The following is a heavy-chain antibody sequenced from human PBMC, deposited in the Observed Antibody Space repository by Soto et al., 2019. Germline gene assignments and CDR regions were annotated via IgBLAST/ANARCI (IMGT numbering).Heavy chain of an antibody. J-gene: IGHJ4*02. CDR2: ISSSSSSV. CDR3: ARAVYDF. V-gene: IGHV3-21*01. Sequence: EVQLVESGGGLVKPGGSLRLSCAASEFTFSSYSMNWVRQAPGKGLEWVSSISSSSSSVFYADSVKGRITISRDNAKNSLYLQMNSLRAEDTAVYYCARAVYDFWGQGTLVTVSS. D-gene: IGHD3-3*01. CDR1: EFTFSSYS.